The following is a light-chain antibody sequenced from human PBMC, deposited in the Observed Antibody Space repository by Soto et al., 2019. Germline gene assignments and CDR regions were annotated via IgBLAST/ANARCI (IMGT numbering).Light chain of an antibody. V-gene: IGKV3-15*01. Sequence: EIVMTQSPVPLSVSPGERATLSCRASQSVGGNLAWFQQKPGQAPRLLLYESSTRATGIPDRFSGSGSGTEFTLTISSPQSEEFAVYYCHQYNSWPLTFGGGPKVEIK. CDR3: HQYNSWPLT. J-gene: IGKJ4*01. CDR2: ESS. CDR1: QSVGGN.